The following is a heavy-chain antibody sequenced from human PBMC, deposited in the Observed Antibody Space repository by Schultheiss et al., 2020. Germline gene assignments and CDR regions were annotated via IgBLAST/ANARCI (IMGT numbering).Heavy chain of an antibody. CDR1: GFSLRNHG. J-gene: IGHJ4*02. V-gene: IGHV3-30*18. D-gene: IGHD1-26*01. CDR2: ISAGGNVK. CDR3: AKESGVTGSQYEAYFDY. Sequence: GGSLRLSCAASGFSLRNHGMQWVRQAPGKGLEWVAVISAGGNVKFYADSVKGRFTISRDNSKNTLYLQMNSLRPEDTALYYCAKESGVTGSQYEAYFDYWGQGTLVTVSS.